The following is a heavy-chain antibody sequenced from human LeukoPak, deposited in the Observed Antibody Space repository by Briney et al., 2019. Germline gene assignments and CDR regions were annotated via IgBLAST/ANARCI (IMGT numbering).Heavy chain of an antibody. CDR1: GGSISSYY. J-gene: IGHJ4*02. Sequence: PSETLSLTCTVSGGSISSYYWSWIRQPPGKGLEWIGYIYYSGGTNYNPSLKSRVTISVDTSKNQSSLKLSSVTAADTAVYYCARHGYSYGPNDYWGQGTLVTVSS. V-gene: IGHV4-59*08. CDR2: IYYSGGT. D-gene: IGHD5-18*01. CDR3: ARHGYSYGPNDY.